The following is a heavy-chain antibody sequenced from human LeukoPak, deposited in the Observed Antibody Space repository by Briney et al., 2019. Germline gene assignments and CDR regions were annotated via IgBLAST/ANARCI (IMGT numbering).Heavy chain of an antibody. V-gene: IGHV3-7*01. Sequence: GGSLRLSCAASGFSFSRYWMSWVRQAPGKGLEWVANIKQDGSEKNYVESVKGRFTISRDNAKNSLYLQMDSLGPEDTAVYYCARDPYSGNYGNDYYYYMDVWGKGTTVTISS. J-gene: IGHJ6*03. CDR1: GFSFSRYW. CDR3: ARDPYSGNYGNDYYYYMDV. CDR2: IKQDGSEK. D-gene: IGHD1-26*01.